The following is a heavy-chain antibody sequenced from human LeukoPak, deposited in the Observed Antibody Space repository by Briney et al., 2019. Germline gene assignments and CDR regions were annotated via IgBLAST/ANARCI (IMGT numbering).Heavy chain of an antibody. D-gene: IGHD3-9*01. Sequence: PGGSLRLSCAASGFTFSSYAMSWVRQAPGKGLEWVSAISGSGGSTYYADSVKGRFTISRDNSKNTLYLQMNSLRAEDTAVYYCAKLRRLRYFDWQTEPFDYWGQGTLVTVSS. V-gene: IGHV3-23*01. CDR2: ISGSGGST. CDR3: AKLRRLRYFDWQTEPFDY. CDR1: GFTFSSYA. J-gene: IGHJ4*02.